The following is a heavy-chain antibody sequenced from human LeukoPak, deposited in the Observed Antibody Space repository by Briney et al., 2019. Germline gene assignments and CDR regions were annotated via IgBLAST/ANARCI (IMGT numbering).Heavy chain of an antibody. CDR1: GYTFTSYG. Sequence: ASVKVSCKASGYTFTSYGISWVRQAPGQGLEWMGWISAYNGNTNYAQKLQGRVTMTTDTSTSTAYRELRSLRSDDTAVYYCARVWFGELGWFDPWGQGTLVTVSS. D-gene: IGHD3-10*01. J-gene: IGHJ5*02. V-gene: IGHV1-18*01. CDR3: ARVWFGELGWFDP. CDR2: ISAYNGNT.